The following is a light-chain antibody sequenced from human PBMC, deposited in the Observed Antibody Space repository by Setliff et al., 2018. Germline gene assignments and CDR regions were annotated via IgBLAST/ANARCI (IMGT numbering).Light chain of an antibody. Sequence: QSVLTQPPSASGAPGQRVTISCSGSSSNIGSKTVSWYQQLPGTAPKLLIYYNDQRPPGVPDRFSGSKSGTSASLAISGLQSEDEADYYCGAWEVSLNGPVFGGGTKVTVL. J-gene: IGLJ3*02. CDR1: SSNIGSKT. V-gene: IGLV1-44*01. CDR2: YND. CDR3: GAWEVSLNGPV.